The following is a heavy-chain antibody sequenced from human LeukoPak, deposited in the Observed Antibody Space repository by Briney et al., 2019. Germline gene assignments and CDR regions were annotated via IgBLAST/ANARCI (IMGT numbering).Heavy chain of an antibody. Sequence: LPGGSLRLSCAASGFTFRNFAMTWVRQAPGKGLEWVSGISGSGGTTYYADSVKGRFTMSRDDSKNTVDLQMNSLRADDTAVYYCAKVVFRGVNGYFDYWGQGILVTVSS. CDR1: GFTFRNFA. CDR2: ISGSGGTT. CDR3: AKVVFRGVNGYFDY. V-gene: IGHV3-23*01. J-gene: IGHJ4*02. D-gene: IGHD3-10*01.